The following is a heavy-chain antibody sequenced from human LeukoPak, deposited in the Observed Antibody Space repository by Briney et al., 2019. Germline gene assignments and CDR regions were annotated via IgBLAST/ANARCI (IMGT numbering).Heavy chain of an antibody. Sequence: GGSLRLSCTASGFTFSRSWMNWIRQAPGKGLEWVANINPDGDGMRFVNSVKGRFTMSRDNAQSSLHLQMNSLRVEDTAFYYCAAWTDRGYSYWGQGVLVTVSS. V-gene: IGHV3-7*01. J-gene: IGHJ4*02. CDR3: AAWTDRGYSY. CDR2: INPDGDGM. D-gene: IGHD5-12*01. CDR1: GFTFSRSW.